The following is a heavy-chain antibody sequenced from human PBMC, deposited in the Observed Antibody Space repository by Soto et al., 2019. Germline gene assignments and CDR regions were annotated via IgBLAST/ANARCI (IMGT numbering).Heavy chain of an antibody. V-gene: IGHV3-48*02. CDR2: ISGRGSTS. CDR3: AKPLFYSDRWYFDY. J-gene: IGHJ4*02. Sequence: GGSLRLSCAASGFIFSTYNMNWVRQAPGKGLEWVSDISGRGSTSYYADSVKGRFTISRDNDKNSLYLQMNSLRDEDTAVYYCAKPLFYSDRWYFDYWGQGTPVTVSS. D-gene: IGHD3-9*01. CDR1: GFIFSTYN.